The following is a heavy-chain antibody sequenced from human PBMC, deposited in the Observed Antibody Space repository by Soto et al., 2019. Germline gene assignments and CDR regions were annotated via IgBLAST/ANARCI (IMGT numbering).Heavy chain of an antibody. CDR1: GFTFSSYG. CDR2: IWYDGSNK. J-gene: IGHJ5*02. D-gene: IGHD3-3*01. Sequence: GGSLRLSCAASGFTFSSYGMHWVRQAPGKGLEWVAVIWYDGSNKYYADSVKGRFTITRDNSKNTLYLQMNSLRAEDTAVDYCARDPYDFWGGYRGGWFDPWGQGTLVTVSS. CDR3: ARDPYDFWGGYRGGWFDP. V-gene: IGHV3-33*01.